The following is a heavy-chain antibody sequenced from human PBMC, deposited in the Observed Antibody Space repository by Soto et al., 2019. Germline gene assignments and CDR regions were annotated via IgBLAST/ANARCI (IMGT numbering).Heavy chain of an antibody. CDR2: IYYSGST. D-gene: IGHD4-4*01. V-gene: IGHV4-59*01. J-gene: IGHJ6*03. CDR3: ARAATVPPDYYYYYMGV. CDR1: GGSISSYY. Sequence: SETLSLTCTVSGGSISSYYWSWIRQPPGKGLEWIGYIYYSGSTNYNPSLKSRVTISVDTSKNQFSLKLSSVTAADTAVYYCARAATVPPDYYYYYMGVWGKGTTVTVSS.